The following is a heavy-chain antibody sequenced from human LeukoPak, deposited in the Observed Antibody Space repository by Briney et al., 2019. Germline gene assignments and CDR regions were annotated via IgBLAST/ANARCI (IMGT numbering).Heavy chain of an antibody. CDR2: INPSGGST. CDR3: ATVWKQQWLHY. D-gene: IGHD6-19*01. CDR1: GGTFISYA. J-gene: IGHJ4*02. V-gene: IGHV1-46*01. Sequence: ASVKVSCKASGGTFISYAISWVRQAPGQGLEWMGIINPSGGSTTYAQKFQGRVTMTEDTSTDTAYMELSSLRSEDTAVYYCATVWKQQWLHYWGQGTLVTVSS.